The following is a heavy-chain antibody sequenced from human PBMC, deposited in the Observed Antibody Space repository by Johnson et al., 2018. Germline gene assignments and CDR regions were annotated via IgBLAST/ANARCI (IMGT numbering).Heavy chain of an antibody. J-gene: IGHJ6*02. V-gene: IGHV3-23*04. D-gene: IGHD3-3*01. CDR1: GFTFSTYT. CDR3: AKEGWSRSYYSHYGMGV. Sequence: VQLVQSGGGLVQPGGSLRLSCVASGFTFSTYTMRWVRQAPGKGLEWVSTFSGSGSSTYYADSVKGRFTISRDNSKNTLYLQRNILVPEDTAVYFCAKEGWSRSYYSHYGMGVWGQGTTVTVSS. CDR2: FSGSGSST.